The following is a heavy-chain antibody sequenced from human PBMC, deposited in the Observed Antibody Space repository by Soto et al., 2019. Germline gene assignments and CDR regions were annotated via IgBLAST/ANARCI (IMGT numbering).Heavy chain of an antibody. CDR3: ARDFPTSSGLYGMDV. CDR2: ISSSSIYI. CDR1: GFTFSSYS. V-gene: IGHV3-21*01. J-gene: IGHJ6*02. D-gene: IGHD6-19*01. Sequence: PGGSLRLSCAACGFTFSSYSMNWVRQAPGKGLEWVSSISSSSIYIYYADSVKGRFTISRDNAKNSLYLQMNSLRAEDTAVYYCARDFPTSSGLYGMDVWGQGTTVTVSS.